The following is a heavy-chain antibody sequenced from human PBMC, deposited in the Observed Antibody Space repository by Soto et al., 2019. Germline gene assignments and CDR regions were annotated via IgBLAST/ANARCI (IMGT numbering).Heavy chain of an antibody. V-gene: IGHV4-59*01. CDR2: IYYSGST. Sequence: SETLSLTCTVSGGSISSYYWSWIRQPPGKGLEWIGYIYYSGSTNYNPSLKSRVTISVDTSKNQFSLKLSSVTAAGTAVYYCARVKGTLKYGMDVWGQGTTVTVSS. J-gene: IGHJ6*02. CDR1: GGSISSYY. CDR3: ARVKGTLKYGMDV.